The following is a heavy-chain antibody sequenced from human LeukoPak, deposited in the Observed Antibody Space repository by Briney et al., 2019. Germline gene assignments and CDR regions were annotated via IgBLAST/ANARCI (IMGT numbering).Heavy chain of an antibody. CDR1: GFTFSSYG. Sequence: PGGSLRLSCAASGFTFSSYGMHWVRQAPGKGLEWVAVIWYDGSNKYYADSVKGRFTISRDNSKNTLYLQMNSLRAEDTAVYYCAKDRSMIVPHTFDYWGQGTLVTVSS. CDR3: AKDRSMIVPHTFDY. D-gene: IGHD3-22*01. J-gene: IGHJ4*02. CDR2: IWYDGSNK. V-gene: IGHV3-30*02.